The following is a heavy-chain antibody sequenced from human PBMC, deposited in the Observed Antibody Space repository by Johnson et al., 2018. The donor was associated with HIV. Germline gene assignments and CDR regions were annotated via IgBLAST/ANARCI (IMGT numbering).Heavy chain of an antibody. D-gene: IGHD4-23*01. Sequence: EVQLVESGGDLVQPGGSLRLSCVASGFIFSNYWMSWVRQAPGKGLEWVANIKQDGSEKYYVDSVKGRFTISRDNAKNSLYLQMNSLRAEDTAVYYCVRVSTVVTGDAFDIWGQGTMVTVSS. CDR2: IKQDGSEK. CDR3: VRVSTVVTGDAFDI. J-gene: IGHJ3*02. V-gene: IGHV3-7*05. CDR1: GFIFSNYW.